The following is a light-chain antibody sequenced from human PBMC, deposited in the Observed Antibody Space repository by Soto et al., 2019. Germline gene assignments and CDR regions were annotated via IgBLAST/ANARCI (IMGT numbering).Light chain of an antibody. CDR2: EVS. Sequence: QSVLTQPASVSGSPGQSITISCTGTSSDVGGYSYVSWYQQHPGKAPKLIISEVSSRPSGVSSRFSGSKSGNTASLTISGLQAEDEADYYCSSFERSGTRVIGGGTKLTVL. CDR1: SSDVGGYSY. J-gene: IGLJ2*01. V-gene: IGLV2-14*01. CDR3: SSFERSGTRV.